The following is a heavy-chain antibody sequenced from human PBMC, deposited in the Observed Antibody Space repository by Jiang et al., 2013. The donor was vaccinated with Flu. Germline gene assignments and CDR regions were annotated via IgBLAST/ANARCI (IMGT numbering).Heavy chain of an antibody. J-gene: IGHJ2*01. D-gene: IGHD3-16*01. V-gene: IGHV7-4-1*02. CDR2: INTKTGNP. CDR3: AKMIRGFQGYFDL. Sequence: YTFTNYPMNWVRQAPGQGLEWMGWINTKTGNPTYAQGFTGRFVFSLDTSVTTAYLQISGLKAEDTAVYYCAKMIRGFQGYFDLWGRGTLVTVSS. CDR1: YTFTNYP.